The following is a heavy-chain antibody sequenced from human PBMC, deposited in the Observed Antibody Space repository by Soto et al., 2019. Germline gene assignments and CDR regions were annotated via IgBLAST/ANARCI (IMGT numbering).Heavy chain of an antibody. D-gene: IGHD3-10*01. CDR3: ARGPENGSGV. V-gene: IGHV4-34*01. CDR2: INHSGST. Sequence: SETLSLTCAVYGGSFSGYYWSWIRQPPGKGLEWIGEINHSGSTNYNPSLKSRVTISVDTSKNQFSLKLSSVTAADTAVYYCARGPENGSGVWGQGTLVTVSS. J-gene: IGHJ4*02. CDR1: GGSFSGYY.